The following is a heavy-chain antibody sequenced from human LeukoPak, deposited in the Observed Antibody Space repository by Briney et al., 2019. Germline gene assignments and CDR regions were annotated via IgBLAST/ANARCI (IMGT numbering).Heavy chain of an antibody. V-gene: IGHV3-20*04. CDR3: ARAVSNSGWYGSVDY. D-gene: IGHD6-19*01. CDR1: GFTFDDYG. J-gene: IGHJ4*02. CDR2: INWSGGRT. Sequence: GGSLRLSCAAPGFTFDDYGMSWVRQAPGKGLEWVSGINWSGGRTGYAESVKGRFTISRDNAKNSLYLQMNTLRAEDTALYYCARAVSNSGWYGSVDYWGQGTLVTVSS.